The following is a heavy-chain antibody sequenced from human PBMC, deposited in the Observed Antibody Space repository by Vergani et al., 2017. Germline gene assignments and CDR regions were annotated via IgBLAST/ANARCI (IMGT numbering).Heavy chain of an antibody. Sequence: QLQLQESGPGLVKPSETLSLTCTVSGVSIGSNSYYWSWIRQPAGKGLEWIGRIYTSGSTNYNPSLKSRVTMSVDTSKNQFSLKLSSVTAADTAVYYCAGVPGVRWTGFFAYWGQGTLVTVSS. CDR3: AGVPGVRWTGFFAY. D-gene: IGHD7-27*01. J-gene: IGHJ4*02. V-gene: IGHV4-61*02. CDR2: IYTSGST. CDR1: GVSIGSNSYY.